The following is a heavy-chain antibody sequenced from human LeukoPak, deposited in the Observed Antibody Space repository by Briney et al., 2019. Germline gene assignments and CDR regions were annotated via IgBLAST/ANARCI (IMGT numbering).Heavy chain of an antibody. CDR1: GYTFTNYY. Sequence: ASVKVSCKASGYTFTNYYMHWVRQAPGQGLEWMGVIHPSGGSTDYAQKFQGRVTITADKSTSTAYMELSSLRSEDTAVYYCASGTVEMATILDYWGQGTLVTVSS. CDR3: ASGTVEMATILDY. D-gene: IGHD5-24*01. J-gene: IGHJ4*02. CDR2: IHPSGGST. V-gene: IGHV1-46*01.